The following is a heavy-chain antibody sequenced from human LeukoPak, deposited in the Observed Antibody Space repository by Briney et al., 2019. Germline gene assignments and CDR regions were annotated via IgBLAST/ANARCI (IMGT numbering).Heavy chain of an antibody. J-gene: IGHJ6*02. CDR1: GFTFSSYA. CDR3: AKGTGENYYGMDV. CDR2: ISGSGGST. Sequence: GALSLSCAASGFTFSSYAMSWVRQTPGKGLEWVSAISGSGGSTYYADSVKGRFTISRDDSKNTLYLQMSSLRVEDTVVFFCAKGTGENYYGMDVWGQGTTVTVSS. V-gene: IGHV3-23*01. D-gene: IGHD7-27*01.